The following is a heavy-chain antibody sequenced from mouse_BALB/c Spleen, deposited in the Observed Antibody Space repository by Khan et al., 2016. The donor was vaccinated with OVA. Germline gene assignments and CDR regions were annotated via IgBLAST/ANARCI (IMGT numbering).Heavy chain of an antibody. CDR2: IYPGDGDT. D-gene: IGHD2-14*01. V-gene: IGHV1-80*01. Sequence: QVQLKQSGAELVRPGSSVKISCKASGYAFSNYWMNWVKQRPGQGLEWIGQIYPGDGDTSYNGKFRGKATLTADKSSSTAYMQLSSLKSEDSAVYFCARSEYDYFAYWGQGTLVTVSA. CDR1: GYAFSNYW. J-gene: IGHJ3*01. CDR3: ARSEYDYFAY.